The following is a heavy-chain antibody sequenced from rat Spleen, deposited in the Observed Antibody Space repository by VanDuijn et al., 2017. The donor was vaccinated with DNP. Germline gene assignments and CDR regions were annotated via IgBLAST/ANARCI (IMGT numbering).Heavy chain of an antibody. CDR2: IRSGGST. CDR1: GFSLTDYS. CDR3: ALAGRGTMDA. D-gene: IGHD1-4*01. V-gene: IGHV2-19*01. Sequence: QVQLKESGPGLVQPSQTLSLTCSVSGFSLTDYSVHWVRQPPGKGLEWMGRIRSGGSTDYNSALKSRLSISRDTSKSQVFLKMNSLQTEDTAMYFCALAGRGTMDAWGQGTSVTVSS. J-gene: IGHJ4*01.